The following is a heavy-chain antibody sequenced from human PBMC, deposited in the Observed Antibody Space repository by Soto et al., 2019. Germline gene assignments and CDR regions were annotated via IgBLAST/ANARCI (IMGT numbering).Heavy chain of an antibody. V-gene: IGHV3-72*01. J-gene: IGHJ4*02. CDR3: ARVRAVAGTGYFDY. CDR2: SRNKANRYTT. CDR1: GFTFSDHY. Sequence: EVQLVESGGGLVQPGGSLRLSCAASGFTFSDHYLDWVRQAPGKGLEWVGRSRNKANRYTTDYAASVKGRFTISSDDSKNSLYLQMNSLKTEDTAVYYCARVRAVAGTGYFDYWGQGTLVTVSS. D-gene: IGHD6-19*01.